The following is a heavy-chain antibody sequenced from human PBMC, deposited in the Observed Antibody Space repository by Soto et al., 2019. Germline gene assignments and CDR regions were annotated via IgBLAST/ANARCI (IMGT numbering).Heavy chain of an antibody. V-gene: IGHV3-53*02. J-gene: IGHJ6*02. D-gene: IGHD5-18*01. CDR1: GFTVTSNY. CDR3: ARVDTYDYYYAMDV. CDR2: IYSSGAT. Sequence: EVQLVETGGGLIQPGGSLSLSCAASGFTVTSNYMNWVRQPPGKGLEWVSIIYSSGATYYADSVKGRFTISRDKSKNTLYLQMRNLRAEDTAIYYCARVDTYDYYYAMDVWGQGTTVTFSS.